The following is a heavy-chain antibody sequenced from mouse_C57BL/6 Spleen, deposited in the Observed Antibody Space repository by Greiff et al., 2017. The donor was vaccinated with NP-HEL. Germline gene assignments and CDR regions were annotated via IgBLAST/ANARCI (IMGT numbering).Heavy chain of an antibody. V-gene: IGHV5-17*01. Sequence: VQLKQSGGGLVKPGGSLKLSCAASGFTFSDYGMHWVRQAPEKGLEWVAYISSGSSTIYYADTVKGRFTISRDNATNTLFLQMTSLRSEDTAMYYCARDYFDYWGQGTTLTVSS. CDR3: ARDYFDY. CDR1: GFTFSDYG. J-gene: IGHJ2*01. CDR2: ISSGSSTI.